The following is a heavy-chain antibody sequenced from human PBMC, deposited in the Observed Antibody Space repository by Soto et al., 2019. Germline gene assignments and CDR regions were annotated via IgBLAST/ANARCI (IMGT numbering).Heavy chain of an antibody. V-gene: IGHV1-2*04. D-gene: IGHD3-10*01. J-gene: IGHJ3*02. CDR3: ARGEHGEIDAFDI. Sequence: SVKVSCKASGYTFTGYYMHWVRQAPGQGLEWMGWINPNSGGTNYAQKFQGWVTMTRDASISTAYMELSRLRSDDTAVYYCARGEHGEIDAFDIWGQGTMVTVSS. CDR1: GYTFTGYY. CDR2: INPNSGGT.